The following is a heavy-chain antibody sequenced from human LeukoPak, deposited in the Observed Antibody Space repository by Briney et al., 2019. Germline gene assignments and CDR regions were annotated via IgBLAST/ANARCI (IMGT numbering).Heavy chain of an antibody. V-gene: IGHV4-39*07. CDR2: IYYSGST. D-gene: IGHD3-9*01. CDR1: GGSISSSSYY. CDR3: ARRGRFLTGYHNWFDP. Sequence: PSETLSLTCTVSGGSISSSSYYWGWIRQPPGKGLEWIGSIYYSGSTYYNPSLRSRVTISVDTSKNQFSLKLSSVTAADTAVYYCARRGRFLTGYHNWFDPWGQGTLVTVSS. J-gene: IGHJ5*02.